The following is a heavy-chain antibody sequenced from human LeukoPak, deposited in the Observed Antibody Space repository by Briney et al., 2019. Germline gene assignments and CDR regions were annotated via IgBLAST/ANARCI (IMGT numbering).Heavy chain of an antibody. J-gene: IGHJ4*02. V-gene: IGHV1-69*01. CDR2: IIPIFGTA. D-gene: IGHD2-2*01. Sequence: ASVKVSCKASGGTFSSYAISWVRQAPGQGLEWMGGIIPIFGTANYAQKFQGRVTITADESTSTAYMELSGLRSEDTAVYYCARDHGVPAAIEWGQGTLVTVSS. CDR3: ARDHGVPAAIE. CDR1: GGTFSSYA.